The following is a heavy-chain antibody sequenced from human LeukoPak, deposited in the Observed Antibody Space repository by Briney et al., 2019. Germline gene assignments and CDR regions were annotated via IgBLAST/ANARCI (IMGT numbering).Heavy chain of an antibody. D-gene: IGHD3-16*01. J-gene: IGHJ5*02. Sequence: GGSLRLSCAASGFTFRTYWMHWVRQAPGKGLLWVSRINTDGSGTIYADSVKGRFTISRDNANNTLYLQMNSLRAEDTALYYCARAKPGGNWFDPWGQGTLVPVSS. CDR1: GFTFRTYW. CDR3: ARAKPGGNWFDP. CDR2: INTDGSGT. V-gene: IGHV3-74*01.